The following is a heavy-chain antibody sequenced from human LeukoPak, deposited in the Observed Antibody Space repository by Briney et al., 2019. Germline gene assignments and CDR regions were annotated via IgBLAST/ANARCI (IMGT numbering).Heavy chain of an antibody. V-gene: IGHV3-64D*08. Sequence: PGGSLRLSCSACGFTLSKYAMHWVRQAAGKGVESVSTISSNGRTTYNADSVKGRFTISRDNSKNTLYLQMSSLRSEDTAVYFCVISGRYFTSGANWGQGTLVTVSS. D-gene: IGHD3-10*01. CDR1: GFTLSKYA. CDR2: ISSNGRTT. J-gene: IGHJ4*02. CDR3: VISGRYFTSGAN.